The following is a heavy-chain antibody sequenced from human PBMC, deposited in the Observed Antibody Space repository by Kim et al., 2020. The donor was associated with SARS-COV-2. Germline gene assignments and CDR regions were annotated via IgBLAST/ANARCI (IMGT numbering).Heavy chain of an antibody. CDR2: INPNSGGT. J-gene: IGHJ4*02. CDR3: ARGVTVTTWRVCRY. Sequence: ASVKVSCKASGYTFTGYYMHWVRQAPGQGLEWMGWINPNSGGTNYAKKFQGRVTMTRDTSISTAYMELSRLRSDDTAVYYCARGVTVTTWRVCRYWGQGTLVTVSS. CDR1: GYTFTGYY. D-gene: IGHD4-17*01. V-gene: IGHV1-2*02.